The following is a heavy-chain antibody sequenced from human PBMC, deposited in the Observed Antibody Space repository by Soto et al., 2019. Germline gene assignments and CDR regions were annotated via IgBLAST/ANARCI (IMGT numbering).Heavy chain of an antibody. D-gene: IGHD3-22*01. CDR3: AKNPGYYYDSTGYHFDY. CDR1: EFTFSNYA. CDR2: ISYGGGTT. Sequence: GGSLRLSCAASEFTFSNYAMSWVRQAPGKGLEWVSAISYGGGTTYYADSVKGRFTISRDNSKNTLYLQMNSLRAEDTTVYYCAKNPGYYYDSTGYHFDYWGQGTLVTVSS. J-gene: IGHJ4*02. V-gene: IGHV3-23*01.